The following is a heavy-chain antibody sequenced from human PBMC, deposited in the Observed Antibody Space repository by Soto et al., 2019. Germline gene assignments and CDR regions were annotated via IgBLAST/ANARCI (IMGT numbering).Heavy chain of an antibody. D-gene: IGHD2-8*01. CDR3: ARDPIPKTYCTNGVCPG. J-gene: IGHJ4*02. CDR1: GGTFSSYT. V-gene: IGHV1-69*04. CDR2: IIPILGIA. Sequence: SVKVSCKASGGTFSSYTISWVRQAPGQGLEWMGRIIPILGIANYAQKFQGRVTITADKSTSTAYMELSSLRSEDTAVYYCARDPIPKTYCTNGVCPGWGQGTLVTVSS.